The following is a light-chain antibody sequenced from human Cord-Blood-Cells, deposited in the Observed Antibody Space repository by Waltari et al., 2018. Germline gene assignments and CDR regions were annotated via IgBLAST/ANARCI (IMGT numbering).Light chain of an antibody. Sequence: QSALTQPASVSGSPGPSTTIPCPGSSSDVGGYTYLSWYQHHPGKALKRMVYEVSKRPSGVSNRFSGSKSGNTASLTISGLQAEDEADYYCSSYTSSSTWVFGGGTKLTVL. CDR1: SSDVGGYTY. V-gene: IGLV2-14*01. CDR3: SSYTSSSTWV. J-gene: IGLJ3*02. CDR2: EVS.